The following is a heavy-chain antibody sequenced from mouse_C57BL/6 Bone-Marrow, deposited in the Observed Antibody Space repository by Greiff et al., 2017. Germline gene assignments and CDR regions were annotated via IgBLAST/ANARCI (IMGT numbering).Heavy chain of an antibody. CDR2: ISNGGGST. CDR3: ARGGIYDDYADFDY. CDR1: GFTFSDYY. J-gene: IGHJ2*01. Sequence: EVKVEESGGGLVQPGGSLKLSCAASGFTFSDYYMYWVRQTPEKRLEWVAYISNGGGSTYYPDTVKGRFPISRDNAKNTLYLQRRRLKSEYTAVYYCARGGIYDDYADFDYWGQGTTLTVSS. D-gene: IGHD2-4*01. V-gene: IGHV5-12*01.